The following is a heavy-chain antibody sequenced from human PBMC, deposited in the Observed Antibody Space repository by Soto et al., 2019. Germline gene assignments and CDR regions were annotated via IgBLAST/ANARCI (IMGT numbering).Heavy chain of an antibody. Sequence: GGSLRLSCAASGFTFSSYAMHWVRQAPGKGLEWVAVISYDGSNKYYADPVKGRFTISRDNSKNTLYLQMNSLRAEDTAVYYCARAAWYSSGWYPYWGQGTLVTVSS. J-gene: IGHJ4*02. V-gene: IGHV3-30-3*01. CDR3: ARAAWYSSGWYPY. CDR1: GFTFSSYA. D-gene: IGHD6-19*01. CDR2: ISYDGSNK.